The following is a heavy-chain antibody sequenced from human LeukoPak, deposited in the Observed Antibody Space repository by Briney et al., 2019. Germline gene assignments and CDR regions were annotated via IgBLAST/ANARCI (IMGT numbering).Heavy chain of an antibody. CDR2: IIPILGIA. CDR3: AGDSAYYYGSGSSEFDY. V-gene: IGHV1-69*04. CDR1: GGTFSSYA. D-gene: IGHD3-10*01. J-gene: IGHJ4*02. Sequence: ASVKVSCKASGGTFSSYAISWVRQAPGQGLEWMGRIIPILGIANYAQKFQGRVTITADKSTSTAYLELSRLRCEHTAGYYCAGDSAYYYGSGSSEFDYWGQGTLVTVSP.